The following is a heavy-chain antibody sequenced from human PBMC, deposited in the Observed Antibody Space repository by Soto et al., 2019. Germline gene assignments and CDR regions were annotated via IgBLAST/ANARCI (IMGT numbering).Heavy chain of an antibody. J-gene: IGHJ6*02. CDR2: ISAYNGNT. D-gene: IGHD2-2*01. V-gene: IGHV1-18*01. CDR3: ARGFVVVPAAIVGMDV. CDR1: GYTFTSYG. Sequence: ASVKVSCKASGYTFTSYGISWVRQAPGQGLEWMGWISAYNGNTNYAQKLQGRVTMTTDTSTSTAYMELRSLRSDDTAVYYCARGFVVVPAAIVGMDVWGQGTTVTVSS.